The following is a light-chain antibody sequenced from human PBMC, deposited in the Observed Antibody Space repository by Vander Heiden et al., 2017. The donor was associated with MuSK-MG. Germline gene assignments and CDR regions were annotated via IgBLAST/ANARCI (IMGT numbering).Light chain of an antibody. J-gene: IGKJ3*01. CDR3: QQYNSYS. CDR2: KAS. V-gene: IGKV1-5*03. CDR1: QSISSW. Sequence: DIQMTQSPSTLSASVGDRVTITCRASQSISSWLAWYQQKPGKAPKLLIYKASSLESGVRSRFSGSGSGTEFTLTSSSLQPDDFATYYYQQYNSYSFGHGTKVDIK.